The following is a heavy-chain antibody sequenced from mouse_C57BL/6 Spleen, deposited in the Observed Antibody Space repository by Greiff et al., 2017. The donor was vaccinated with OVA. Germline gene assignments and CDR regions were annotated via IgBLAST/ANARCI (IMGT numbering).Heavy chain of an antibody. CDR2: ISDGGSYT. Sequence: EVQLVESGGGLVKPGGSLKLSCAASGFTFSSYAMSWVRQTPEKRLEWVATISDGGSYTYYPDNVKGRFTISRDNAKNNLYLQMSHLKSEDTAMYYCARVDGTWFAYWGQGTLVTVSA. CDR3: ARVDGTWFAY. CDR1: GFTFSSYA. V-gene: IGHV5-4*01. J-gene: IGHJ3*01.